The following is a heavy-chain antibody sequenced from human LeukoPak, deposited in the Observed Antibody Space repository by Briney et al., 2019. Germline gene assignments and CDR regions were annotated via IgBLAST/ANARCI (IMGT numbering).Heavy chain of an antibody. CDR1: GYFISTGSY. CDR2: IYHSGST. CDR3: ARVERTGYCSGSSCQWKQNWFDP. Sequence: SETLSLTCTVSGYFISTGSYWGWIRQPPGKGLEWIGSIYHSGSTDYNPSLRSRVTISVDTSNNQFSLRLSAVTAADTAVYFCARVERTGYCSGSSCQWKQNWFDPWGQGTLVTVSS. J-gene: IGHJ5*02. V-gene: IGHV4-38-2*02. D-gene: IGHD2-15*01.